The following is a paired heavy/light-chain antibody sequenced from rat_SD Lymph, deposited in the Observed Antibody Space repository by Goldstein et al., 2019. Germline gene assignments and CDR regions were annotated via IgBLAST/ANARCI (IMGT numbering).Light chain of an antibody. V-gene: IGKV12S26*01. J-gene: IGKJ2-3*01. CDR2: GAS. CDR1: EDIYSG. CDR3: QQGLKYPYT. Sequence: DIQMTQSPASLSASLGETVTIQCRASEDIYSGLAWYQQKPGKSPQLLIYGASSLQDGVPSRFSGSGSGTQYSLKISSMQTEDEGVYFCQQGLKYPYTFGAGTKLELK.
Heavy chain of an antibody. CDR3: ARGPPGYNYVMDA. J-gene: IGHJ4*01. D-gene: IGHD1-4*01. V-gene: IGHV1-35*01. CDR1: GYTFTSYY. CDR2: IYPGNGGT. Sequence: QVQLQQSGAELAKPGTSVKLSCKASGYTFTSYYIYWVKQRPGQGLEWIGYIYPGNGGTYYSEKFKGKATFTADTSSSTAYMLLGSLTPEDSAYYFCARGPPGYNYVMDAWGQGASVTVSS.